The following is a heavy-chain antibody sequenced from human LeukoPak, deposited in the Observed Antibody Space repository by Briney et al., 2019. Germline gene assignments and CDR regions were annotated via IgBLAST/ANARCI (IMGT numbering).Heavy chain of an antibody. Sequence: GGPLRLSCVASGFSFSKYWMHWVRQTPGEGLVWVSRIKEDGTYTSYADSVKGRFTISRDNARNTVFLQMNSLRAEDTAVYYCARDFDMGITPGDDFDFWGQGTLVTVSS. CDR1: GFSFSKYW. CDR2: IKEDGTYT. V-gene: IGHV3-74*01. J-gene: IGHJ4*02. D-gene: IGHD3-9*01. CDR3: ARDFDMGITPGDDFDF.